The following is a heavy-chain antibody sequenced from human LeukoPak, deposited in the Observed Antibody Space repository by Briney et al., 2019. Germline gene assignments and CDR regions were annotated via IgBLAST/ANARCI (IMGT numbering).Heavy chain of an antibody. CDR3: AREASGWHLFDY. CDR1: GGSISSSSYY. CDR2: IYYSGST. Sequence: PSETLSLTCTVSGGSISSSSYYWGWIRQPPGKGLEWIGSIYYSGSTYYNPSLKSRVTISVDTSKNQFSLKLSSVTAADTAVYYCAREASGWHLFDYWGQGTLVTVSS. D-gene: IGHD6-19*01. J-gene: IGHJ4*02. V-gene: IGHV4-39*02.